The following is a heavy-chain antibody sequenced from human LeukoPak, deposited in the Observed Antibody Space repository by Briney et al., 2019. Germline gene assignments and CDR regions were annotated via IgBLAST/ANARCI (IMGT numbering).Heavy chain of an antibody. V-gene: IGHV4-38-2*02. Sequence: XXXXGXYWGXIRQPXXKGLEWIGSIYHSGSTYYNPSLKSRVTISVDTSKNQFSLKLSSVTAADTAVYYCARVGYSSSWYPDYWGQGTLVTVSS. J-gene: IGHJ4*02. CDR1: XXXXGXY. D-gene: IGHD6-13*01. CDR3: ARVGYSSSWYPDY. CDR2: IYHSGST.